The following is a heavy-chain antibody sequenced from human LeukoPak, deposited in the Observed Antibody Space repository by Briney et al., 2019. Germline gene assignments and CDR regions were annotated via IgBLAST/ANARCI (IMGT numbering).Heavy chain of an antibody. V-gene: IGHV4-61*01. J-gene: IGHJ4*02. D-gene: IGHD6-13*01. Sequence: SETLSLTCTVSGGSISSGSYYWSWIRQPPGKGLGWIGYIYYSGSTNYNPSLKSRVTISVDTSKNQFSLKLSSVTAADTAVYYCARGEASSWYALGYWGQGTLVTVSS. CDR1: GGSISSGSYY. CDR2: IYYSGST. CDR3: ARGEASSWYALGY.